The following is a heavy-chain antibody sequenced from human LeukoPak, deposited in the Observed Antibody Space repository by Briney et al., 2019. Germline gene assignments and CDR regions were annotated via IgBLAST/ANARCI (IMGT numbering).Heavy chain of an antibody. J-gene: IGHJ6*02. Sequence: SETLSLTCAVYGGSFSGYYWSWIRQPPGKGLEWIGEINHSGSTNYNPSLKSRVTISVDTSKNQFSLKLSSVTAADTAVYYCARDAPSDYGDYLYGMDVWGQGTTVTVSS. CDR2: INHSGST. D-gene: IGHD4-17*01. CDR1: GGSFSGYY. CDR3: ARDAPSDYGDYLYGMDV. V-gene: IGHV4-34*01.